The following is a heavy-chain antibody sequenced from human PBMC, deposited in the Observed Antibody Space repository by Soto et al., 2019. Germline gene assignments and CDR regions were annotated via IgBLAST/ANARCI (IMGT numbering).Heavy chain of an antibody. CDR2: INLSDGST. CDR1: GHSFTRPSDY. V-gene: IGHV1-46*01. J-gene: IGHJ5*01. Sequence: QVQLVQSGAEVKMPGASVRVTCKASGHSFTRPSDYMHWVRQAPGQGLEWVGIINLSDGSTSYAQRSQGRVTLTSDTSTSTVYMELSSLRSDDTAIYYCMRDLSGATADSWGQGTLVTVSS. D-gene: IGHD3-10*01. CDR3: MRDLSGATADS.